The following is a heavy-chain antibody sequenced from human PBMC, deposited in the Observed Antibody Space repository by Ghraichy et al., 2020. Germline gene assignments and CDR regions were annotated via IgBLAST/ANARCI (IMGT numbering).Heavy chain of an antibody. CDR2: LYYSGST. CDR3: ARSPYSNGWYIDS. D-gene: IGHD6-19*01. V-gene: IGHV4-59*01. CDR1: GGSISSYY. J-gene: IGHJ4*02. Sequence: SETLSLTCTVSGGSISSYYWSWIRQPPGKGLEWIGYLYYSGSTNYNPSLESRVTISVDTSKNQFSLKLSSVTAADTAVYYCARSPYSNGWYIDSWGQRTLVTVSS.